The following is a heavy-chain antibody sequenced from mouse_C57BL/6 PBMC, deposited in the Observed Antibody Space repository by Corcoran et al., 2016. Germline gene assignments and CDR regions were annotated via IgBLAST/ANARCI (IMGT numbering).Heavy chain of an antibody. Sequence: EVQLQQSGAELVKPGASVKLSCTASGFNIKDYYMHWVKQRTEQGLEWIGRIDTEDGETKYAPKFQGTATITADTSSNTAYLQLSSRTSEDTAGEYYAPLVYYGSSDGNYWGQGTTLTVSS. CDR2: IDTEDGET. CDR1: GFNIKDYY. J-gene: IGHJ2*01. V-gene: IGHV14-2*01. CDR3: APLVYYGSSDGNY. D-gene: IGHD1-1*01.